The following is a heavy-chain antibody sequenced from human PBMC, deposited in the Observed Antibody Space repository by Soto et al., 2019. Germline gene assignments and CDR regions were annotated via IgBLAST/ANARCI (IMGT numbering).Heavy chain of an antibody. CDR3: VRGGINYAS. CDR1: GFTFSDSW. V-gene: IGHV3-7*01. D-gene: IGHD4-4*01. CDR2: IKPDESEK. Sequence: EVQLVESGGGLVQPGGSLRLSCTASGFTFSDSWMTWVRQAPGKGLEWVARIKPDESEKKYADSVKGRFSISRDNAKNSMYLKRDTLRGEDTAVYYCVRGGINYASGGQGPFVTVSS. J-gene: IGHJ4*02.